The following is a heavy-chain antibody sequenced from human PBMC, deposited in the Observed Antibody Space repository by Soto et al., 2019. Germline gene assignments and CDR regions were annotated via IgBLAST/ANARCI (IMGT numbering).Heavy chain of an antibody. CDR3: ARLHGYCISSSCHGHYAMDV. V-gene: IGHV4-39*02. J-gene: IGHJ6*02. D-gene: IGHD2-2*01. CDR1: GASISSSSYY. CDR2: IYYSGST. Sequence: ETLSLTCTVSGASISSSSYYWGWIRQPPGKGLEYIGNIYYSGSTYYNPSLKSRVIISVDTSKNHFSLKVTSVTAADTAVYYCARLHGYCISSSCHGHYAMDVWGQGTTVTFSS.